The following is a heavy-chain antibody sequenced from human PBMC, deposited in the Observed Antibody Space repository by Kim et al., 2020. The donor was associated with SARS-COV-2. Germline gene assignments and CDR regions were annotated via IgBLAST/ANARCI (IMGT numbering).Heavy chain of an antibody. CDR3: ARDRGYGPFDY. V-gene: IGHV4-59*01. CDR2: IYHTGSS. D-gene: IGHD5-18*01. CDR1: NDSIGSFY. Sequence: SETLSLTCTVSNDSIGSFYWSWIRQPPGKGLEYIGYIYHTGSSNYNPSLKSRVTMSVDTSKNEFSLHLTFVTAADTAVYYCARDRGYGPFDYWGQGILVTVSS. J-gene: IGHJ4*02.